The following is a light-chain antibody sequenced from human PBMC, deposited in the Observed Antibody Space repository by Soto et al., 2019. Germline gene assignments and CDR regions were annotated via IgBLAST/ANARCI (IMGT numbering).Light chain of an antibody. Sequence: QSALTQPASVSGSPGQSITISCTGSSSDIGDYKYVSWYKQHPGKAPKLMIYDVSNRPSGVSNRFPGSKSGNTASLTISGLQAEDEADYYCSSSTSTNFVIFGGGTKLTVL. CDR1: SSDIGDYKY. J-gene: IGLJ2*01. V-gene: IGLV2-14*01. CDR3: SSSTSTNFVI. CDR2: DVS.